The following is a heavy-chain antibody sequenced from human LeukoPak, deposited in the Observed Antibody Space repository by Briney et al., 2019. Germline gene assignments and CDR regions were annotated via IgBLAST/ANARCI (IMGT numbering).Heavy chain of an antibody. CDR2: IHWDDDE. CDR1: GFSLHTRGLG. Sequence: SGPTLVNPTQTLTLTCTVSGFSLHTRGLGVGWIRQPPGKALEWLALIHWDDDERYSASLKNRLTVRKDYSKNQVVLVMPNMDPVDTATYYCAHSGMMVVAPFDHWGQGILVTVSS. V-gene: IGHV2-5*02. J-gene: IGHJ4*02. D-gene: IGHD3-22*01. CDR3: AHSGMMVVAPFDH.